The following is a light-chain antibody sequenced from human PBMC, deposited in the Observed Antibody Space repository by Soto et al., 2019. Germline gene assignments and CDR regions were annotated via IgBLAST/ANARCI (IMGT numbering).Light chain of an antibody. J-gene: IGLJ1*01. CDR3: SSYTGSSTYV. Sequence: HSALTQPASVSGSPLRSITISCTGTSSDVGGYNYVSWYQQHPGKAPKLMIYDVSNRPSGISNRFSGSKSGNTASLTISGLQAEDEADYYCSSYTGSSTYVFGTGTKATVL. CDR1: SSDVGGYNY. CDR2: DVS. V-gene: IGLV2-14*01.